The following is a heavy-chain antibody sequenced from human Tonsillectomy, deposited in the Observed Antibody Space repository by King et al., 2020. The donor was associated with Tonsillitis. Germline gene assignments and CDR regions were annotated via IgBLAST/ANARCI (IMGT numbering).Heavy chain of an antibody. Sequence: VQLVESGGGLVQPGGSLRLSCAASGFTLNMHNMNWVRQTPGKGLEWVSYSSSGGSTIYYADSVKGRFTISRDNVKNSLYLQMNSLRDEDTAIYYCARSRGGDFDHWGQGTLVTVSS. D-gene: IGHD3-10*01. CDR2: SSSGGSTI. CDR1: GFTLNMHN. V-gene: IGHV3-48*02. CDR3: ARSRGGDFDH. J-gene: IGHJ4*02.